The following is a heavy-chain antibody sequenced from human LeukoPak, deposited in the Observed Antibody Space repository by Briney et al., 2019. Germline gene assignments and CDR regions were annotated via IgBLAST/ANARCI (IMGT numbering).Heavy chain of an antibody. CDR3: ARAATDYYDSSGYYEGFFDY. CDR1: GGSISSYY. D-gene: IGHD3-22*01. V-gene: IGHV4-59*01. J-gene: IGHJ4*02. Sequence: SSETLSLTCTVSGGSISSYYWSWIRQPPGKGLEWIGYIYYSGSTNYNPSLESRVTISVDTSKNQFSLKLSSVTAADTAVYYCARAATDYYDSSGYYEGFFDYWGQGTLVTVSS. CDR2: IYYSGST.